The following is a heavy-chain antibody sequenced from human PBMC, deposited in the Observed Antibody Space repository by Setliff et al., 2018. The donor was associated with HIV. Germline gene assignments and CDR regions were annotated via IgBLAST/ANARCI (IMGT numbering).Heavy chain of an antibody. V-gene: IGHV4-39*01. Sequence: KPSETLSLTCTVSGGSISSSNCYWGWIRQPPGKGLEWIGSIYYSGSTLYNPSLKSRVTISVDTSKNQFSLKLNSVTAADTAVYYCARQVSGSSGYYYPLHIHHWGRGTLVTVSS. CDR3: ARQVSGSSGYYYPLHIHH. CDR1: GGSISSSNCY. D-gene: IGHD3-22*01. J-gene: IGHJ1*01. CDR2: IYYSGST.